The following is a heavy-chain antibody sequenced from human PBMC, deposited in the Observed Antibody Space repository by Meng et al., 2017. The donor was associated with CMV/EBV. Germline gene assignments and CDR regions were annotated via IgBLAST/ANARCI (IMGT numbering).Heavy chain of an antibody. CDR3: ARGPRMATIDYFDY. J-gene: IGHJ4*02. Sequence: SETLSLTCAVYGGSFSGYYRSWIRQPPGKGLEWIGEINHSGSTNYNPSLKSRVTISVDTSKNQFSLKLSSVTAADTAVYYCARGPRMATIDYFDYWGQGTLVTVSS. CDR1: GGSFSGYY. V-gene: IGHV4-34*01. D-gene: IGHD5-24*01. CDR2: INHSGST.